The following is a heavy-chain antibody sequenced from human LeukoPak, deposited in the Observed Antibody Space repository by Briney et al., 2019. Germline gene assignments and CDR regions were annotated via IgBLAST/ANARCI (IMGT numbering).Heavy chain of an antibody. CDR2: INDSRIT. CDR3: ARGPPMDYDILVGYYRFDY. CDR1: GGSFNGYY. D-gene: IGHD3-9*01. J-gene: IGHJ4*02. V-gene: IGHV4-34*01. Sequence: PSDTLSLTCAVHGGSFNGYYWSWIRQPPGKGLEWIGEINDSRITKYNPSLKSRVTISVDTSKNQFSLKLNSVTAADTAVYYCARGPPMDYDILVGYYRFDYWGQGTLVIVSS.